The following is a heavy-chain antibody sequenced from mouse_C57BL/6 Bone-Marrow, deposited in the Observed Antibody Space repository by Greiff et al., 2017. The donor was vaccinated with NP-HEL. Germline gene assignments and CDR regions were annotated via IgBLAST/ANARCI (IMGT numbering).Heavy chain of an antibody. CDR1: GFTFSSYG. CDR3: ARGKTTIVTTRAMDY. CDR2: ISSGGSYT. J-gene: IGHJ4*01. V-gene: IGHV5-6*01. Sequence: EVQRVESGGDLVKPGGSLKLSCAASGFTFSSYGMSWVRQTPDKRLEWVATISSGGSYTYYPDSVKGRFTISRDNAKNTLYLQMSSLKSEDTAMYYCARGKTTIVTTRAMDYWGQGTSVTVSS. D-gene: IGHD2-5*01.